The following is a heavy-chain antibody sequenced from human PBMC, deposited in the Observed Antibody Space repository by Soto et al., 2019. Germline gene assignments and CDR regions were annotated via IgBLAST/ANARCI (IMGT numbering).Heavy chain of an antibody. J-gene: IGHJ6*02. CDR3: ARXSSNVLGMDV. V-gene: IGHV3-21*01. Sequence: GRSLRLSCAASGFTFSSYSMNWVRQAPWKGLEWVSSISSSSSYIYYADSVKGRFTISRDNAKNSLYLQMNSLRAEDTAVYYCARXSSNVLGMDVWGQGTTVTVSS. D-gene: IGHD2-15*01. CDR2: ISSSSSYI. CDR1: GFTFSSYS.